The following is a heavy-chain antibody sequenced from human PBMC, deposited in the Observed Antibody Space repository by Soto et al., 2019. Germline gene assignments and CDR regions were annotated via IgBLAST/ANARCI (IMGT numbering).Heavy chain of an antibody. CDR3: ARGYDFWCGHYYYYGMDV. D-gene: IGHD3-3*01. Sequence: SETLSLTCTVSGGSISSYYWSWIRQPPGKGLEWIGYIYYSGSTNYNPSLKSRVTISVDTSKNQFSLKLSSVTAADTAVYYCARGYDFWCGHYYYYGMDVWGQGTTVTVSS. CDR1: GGSISSYY. V-gene: IGHV4-59*01. CDR2: IYYSGST. J-gene: IGHJ6*02.